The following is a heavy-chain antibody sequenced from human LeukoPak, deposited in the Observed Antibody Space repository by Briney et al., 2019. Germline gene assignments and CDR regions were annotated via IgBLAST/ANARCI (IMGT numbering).Heavy chain of an antibody. Sequence: KPSETLSLTCTVSGGSISSSSYYWGWIRQPPGKGLEWIGSIYYSGSTYYNPSLKSRVTISVDTSKNQFSLKLSSVTAADTAVYYCALMSAAAAGKTDYWGQGTLVTVSS. V-gene: IGHV4-39*07. D-gene: IGHD6-13*01. J-gene: IGHJ4*02. CDR3: ALMSAAAAGKTDY. CDR2: IYYSGST. CDR1: GGSISSSSYY.